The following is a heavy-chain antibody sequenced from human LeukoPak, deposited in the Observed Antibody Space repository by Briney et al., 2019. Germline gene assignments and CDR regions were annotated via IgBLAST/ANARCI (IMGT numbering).Heavy chain of an antibody. CDR3: ARVSAGYCSGGSCPNLVDY. CDR2: ISYDGSNK. Sequence: GGSLRLSCAASGFTFSSYAMSWVRQAPGKGLEWVAVISYDGSNKYYADSVKGRFTISRDNSKNTLYLQMNSLRAEDTAVYYCARVSAGYCSGGSCPNLVDYWGQGTLVTVSS. CDR1: GFTFSSYA. D-gene: IGHD2-15*01. J-gene: IGHJ4*02. V-gene: IGHV3-30-3*01.